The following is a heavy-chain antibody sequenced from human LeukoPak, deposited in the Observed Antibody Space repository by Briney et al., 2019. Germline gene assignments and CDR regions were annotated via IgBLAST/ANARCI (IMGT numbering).Heavy chain of an antibody. J-gene: IGHJ4*02. CDR3: AKIRPGGGNDY. D-gene: IGHD4-23*01. CDR2: ISHDGSNK. CDR1: GFTFNNYG. V-gene: IGHV3-30*18. Sequence: GGSLRLSCVVSGFTFNNYGMHWVRQAPGKGLEWLTAISHDGSNKYYADSVKGRFTISRDNSKNTLYLQMNSLRAEDTAVYYCAKIRPGGGNDYWGQGTLVTVSS.